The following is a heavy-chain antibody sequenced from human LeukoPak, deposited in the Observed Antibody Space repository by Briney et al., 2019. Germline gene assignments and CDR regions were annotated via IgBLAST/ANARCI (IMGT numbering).Heavy chain of an antibody. V-gene: IGHV3-21*01. CDR1: GFTFSSYS. CDR3: ARAYRTFATNDAFDI. CDR2: ISSSSSYI. J-gene: IGHJ3*02. Sequence: PGGSLRLSCAASGFTFSSYSMNWVRQAPGKGLEWVSFISSSSSYIYYADPVKGRFTISRDNAKNSLYLQMNSLRAEDTAVYYCARAYRTFATNDAFDIWGQGTMVTVSS. D-gene: IGHD1-14*01.